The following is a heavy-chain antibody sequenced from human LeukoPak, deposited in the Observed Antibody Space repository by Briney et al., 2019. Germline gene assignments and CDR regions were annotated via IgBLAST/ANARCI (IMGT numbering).Heavy chain of an antibody. J-gene: IGHJ4*02. CDR1: GGTFSSYA. D-gene: IGHD3-22*01. CDR3: ASERYYDSSGYPTPHYFDY. Sequence: ASVKVSCKAFGGTFSSYAISWVRQAPGQGLEWMGGIIPIFGTANYAQKFQGRVTITTDESTSTAYMELSSLRSEDTAVYYCASERYYDSSGYPTPHYFDYWGQGTLVTVSS. V-gene: IGHV1-69*05. CDR2: IIPIFGTA.